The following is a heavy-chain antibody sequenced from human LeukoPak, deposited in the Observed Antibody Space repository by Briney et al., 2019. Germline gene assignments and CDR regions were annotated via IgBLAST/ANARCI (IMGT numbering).Heavy chain of an antibody. J-gene: IGHJ4*02. D-gene: IGHD6-19*01. CDR2: ISYDGSNK. V-gene: IGHV3-30-3*01. Sequence: PGRSLRLSCAASGFTFSSYAMHWVRQAPGKGLEWVAVISYDGSNKYYADSVKGRFTISRDNSKNTLYLQMNSLRAEDTAVYYCARAPREAVAYYFDYWGQGTLVTVSS. CDR1: GFTFSSYA. CDR3: ARAPREAVAYYFDY.